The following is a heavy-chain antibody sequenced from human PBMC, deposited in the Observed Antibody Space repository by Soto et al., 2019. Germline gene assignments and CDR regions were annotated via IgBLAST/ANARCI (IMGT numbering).Heavy chain of an antibody. Sequence: GGSLRLSCAASGFTFSSYGMHWVRQAPGKGLEWVAVISYDGSNKYYADSVKGRFTISRDNSKNTLYLQMNSLRAEDTAVYYCAKDSLRYYDSSGYPFDYWGQGTLVTVSS. J-gene: IGHJ4*02. CDR1: GFTFSSYG. CDR2: ISYDGSNK. D-gene: IGHD3-22*01. CDR3: AKDSLRYYDSSGYPFDY. V-gene: IGHV3-30*18.